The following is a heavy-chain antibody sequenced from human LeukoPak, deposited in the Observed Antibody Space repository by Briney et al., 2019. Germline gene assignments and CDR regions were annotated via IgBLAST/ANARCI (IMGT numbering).Heavy chain of an antibody. Sequence: GGSLRLSCAASGFTFSSYWMSWVRQAPGKGLEWVANIKQDGSEKYYVDSVKGRFTISRDNAKNSLYLQMNSLRAEDTAVYYCAREAQPEYCSSTSCRHFDYWGQGTLVTVSS. CDR1: GFTFSSYW. D-gene: IGHD2-2*01. CDR3: AREAQPEYCSSTSCRHFDY. J-gene: IGHJ4*02. V-gene: IGHV3-7*01. CDR2: IKQDGSEK.